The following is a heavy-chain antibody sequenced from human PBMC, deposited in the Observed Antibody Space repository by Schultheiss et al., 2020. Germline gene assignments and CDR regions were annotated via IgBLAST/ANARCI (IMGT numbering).Heavy chain of an antibody. D-gene: IGHD3-16*02. Sequence: GGSLRLSCAASGFTFSSYGMHWVRQAPGKGLEWVAVISYDGSNKYYADSVKGRFTISRDNSKNTLYLQMNSLRAEDTAVYYCAKDLQFGGVIVSMSAFDIWGQGTMVTVSS. CDR3: AKDLQFGGVIVSMSAFDI. J-gene: IGHJ3*02. CDR1: GFTFSSYG. CDR2: ISYDGSNK. V-gene: IGHV3-30*18.